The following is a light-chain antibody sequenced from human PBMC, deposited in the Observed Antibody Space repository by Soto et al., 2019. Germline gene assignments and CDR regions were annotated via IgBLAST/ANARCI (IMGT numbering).Light chain of an antibody. Sequence: DIQLTQSPSSLSASVGDRDTITCRVSQGISSYLNWYQQKPGKAPKLLINAASSLQSGVPSRFSGSGSGTEFTLTISALQPEDFATYFCQQSYITPRTFGQGTKVDIK. CDR2: AAS. J-gene: IGKJ1*01. CDR1: QGISSY. CDR3: QQSYITPRT. V-gene: IGKV1-39*01.